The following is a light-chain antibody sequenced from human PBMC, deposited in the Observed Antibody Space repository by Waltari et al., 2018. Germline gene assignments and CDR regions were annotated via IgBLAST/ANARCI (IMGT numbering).Light chain of an antibody. CDR1: QGISND. CDR2: AAS. Sequence: DIPMTPSPSSQSASVRDRITITCRASQGISNDLGWYQQKTGKAPKRLVYAASSLQSGVPSRFSGSGSGTEFTLTISSLQPEDFATYYCLQHNSYPYTFGQGTKLGIK. CDR3: LQHNSYPYT. J-gene: IGKJ2*01. V-gene: IGKV1-17*01.